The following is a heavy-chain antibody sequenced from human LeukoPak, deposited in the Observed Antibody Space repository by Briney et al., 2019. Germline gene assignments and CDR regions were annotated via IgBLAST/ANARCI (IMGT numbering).Heavy chain of an antibody. V-gene: IGHV1-18*01. CDR2: ISGHSGQT. Sequence: APVKVSCKASGYTFNNYGISWVRQAPGQGLEWMGWISGHSGQTNYPQKVQDRVTMTADTSTSTAYLELRSLRSDDSAVYFCVRDSPLLGEQLVRGDYWGQGTLVTVSS. J-gene: IGHJ4*02. D-gene: IGHD6-6*01. CDR1: GYTFNNYG. CDR3: VRDSPLLGEQLVRGDY.